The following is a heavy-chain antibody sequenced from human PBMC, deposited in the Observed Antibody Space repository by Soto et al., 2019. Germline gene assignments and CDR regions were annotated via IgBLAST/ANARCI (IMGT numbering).Heavy chain of an antibody. J-gene: IGHJ4*02. CDR2: ISWDGGST. Sequence: LRXYSASSGLTFDDYTMHWVRQAPGKGLEWVSLISWDGGSTYYADSVKGRFTISRDNSKNSLYLQMNSLRTEDTALYYCAKETGTTSNFDYWGQGTLVTVS. V-gene: IGHV3-43*01. CDR1: GLTFDDYT. D-gene: IGHD1-7*01. CDR3: AKETGTTSNFDY.